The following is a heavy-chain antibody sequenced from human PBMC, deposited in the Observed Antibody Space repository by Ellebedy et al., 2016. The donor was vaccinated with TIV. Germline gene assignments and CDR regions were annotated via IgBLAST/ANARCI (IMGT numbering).Heavy chain of an antibody. J-gene: IGHJ2*01. CDR1: GGSISSYY. D-gene: IGHD2-2*01. CDR3: ARGDIVVVPAAGWYFDL. CDR2: INHSGST. V-gene: IGHV4-34*01. Sequence: SETLSLTCTVSGGSISSYYWSWIRQPPGKGLEWIGEINHSGSTNYNPSLKSRVTISVDTSKNQFSLKLSSVTAADTAVYYCARGDIVVVPAAGWYFDLWGRGTLVTVSS.